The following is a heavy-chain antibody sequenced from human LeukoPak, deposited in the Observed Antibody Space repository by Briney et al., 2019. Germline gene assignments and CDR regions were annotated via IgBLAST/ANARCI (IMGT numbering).Heavy chain of an antibody. CDR2: IRSKAYGGTT. CDR1: GFTFGDYA. V-gene: IGHV3-49*04. CDR3: THIAAAGNYYFDY. D-gene: IGHD6-13*01. Sequence: SGGSLRLSCTASGFTFGDYAMSWVRQAPGKGREWVGFIRSKAYGGTTEYAASVKGRFTISRDDSKSIAYLQMNSLKTEDTAVYYCTHIAAAGNYYFDYWGQGTLVTVSS. J-gene: IGHJ4*02.